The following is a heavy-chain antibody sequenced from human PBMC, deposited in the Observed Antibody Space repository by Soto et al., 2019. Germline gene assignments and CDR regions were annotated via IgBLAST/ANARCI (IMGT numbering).Heavy chain of an antibody. J-gene: IGHJ6*02. D-gene: IGHD4-17*01. CDR1: GDSFNSNW. CDR2: IYPIDSDT. Sequence: PAESLKISCKVSGDSFNSNWIAWVRQRPGRGLEWMGIIYPIDSDTRYSPSFQGQVTISVDRSVNSAFLQWRSLKASDTATYYCARRSAVTTFYFYGMDVWGQGTTVTVSS. CDR3: ARRSAVTTFYFYGMDV. V-gene: IGHV5-51*01.